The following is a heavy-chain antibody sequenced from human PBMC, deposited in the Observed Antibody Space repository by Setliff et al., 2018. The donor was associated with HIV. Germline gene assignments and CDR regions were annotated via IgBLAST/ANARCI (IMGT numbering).Heavy chain of an antibody. CDR3: ARGTKFVWGRWFDP. CDR2: IHFSGTT. V-gene: IGHV4-59*11. Sequence: SETLSLTCSVSGGSISHYWSWIRQAPGKGLEWIGYIHFSGTTNYNPSLKSRLTMSVDTPKNQRSLRLSSVTAADTAVYYCARGTKFVWGRWFDPWGQGTLVTVSS. D-gene: IGHD3-16*01. J-gene: IGHJ5*02. CDR1: GGSISHY.